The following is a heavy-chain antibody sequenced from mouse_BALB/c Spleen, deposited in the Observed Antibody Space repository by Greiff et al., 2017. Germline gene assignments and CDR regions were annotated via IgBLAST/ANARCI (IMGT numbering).Heavy chain of an antibody. CDR1: GFSLTSYG. D-gene: IGHD2-14*01. CDR2: IWAGGST. Sequence: VKLEESGPGLVAPSQSLSITCTVSGFSLTSYGVHWVRQPPGKGLEWLGVIWAGGSTNYNSALMSRLSISKDNSKSQVFLKMNSLQTDDTAMYYCAREGGYRYLFAYWGQGTLVTVSA. V-gene: IGHV2-9*02. J-gene: IGHJ3*01. CDR3: AREGGYRYLFAY.